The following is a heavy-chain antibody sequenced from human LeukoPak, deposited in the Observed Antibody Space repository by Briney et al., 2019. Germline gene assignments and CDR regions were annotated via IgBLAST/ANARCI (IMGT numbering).Heavy chain of an antibody. D-gene: IGHD1-20*01. Sequence: SGGSLRLSCAASGFTFSTYWVSWVRQAPGKGLEWVANIKQDGSEKYYVDSVKGRFTISRDNAKNSLYLQMNSLRAEDTAVYYCARYNWNLDYWGQGTLVTVSS. V-gene: IGHV3-7*01. CDR3: ARYNWNLDY. CDR2: IKQDGSEK. J-gene: IGHJ4*02. CDR1: GFTFSTYW.